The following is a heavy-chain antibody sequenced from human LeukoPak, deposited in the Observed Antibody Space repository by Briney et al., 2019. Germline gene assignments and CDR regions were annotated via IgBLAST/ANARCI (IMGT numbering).Heavy chain of an antibody. J-gene: IGHJ4*02. V-gene: IGHV1-18*01. CDR3: ARDLLSIFGVATDFDY. D-gene: IGHD3-3*01. CDR2: ISAYNGNT. CDR1: GYTFTSYG. Sequence: ASVKVSCKASGYTFTSYGISWVRQAPGQGLEWMGWISAYNGNTNYAQKLQGRVTMTTDTSTSTAYMELRSLRSDDTAVYYCARDLLSIFGVATDFDYWGQGTLVTVSS.